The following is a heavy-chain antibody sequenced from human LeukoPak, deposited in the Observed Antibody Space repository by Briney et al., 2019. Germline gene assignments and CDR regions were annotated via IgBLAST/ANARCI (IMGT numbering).Heavy chain of an antibody. J-gene: IGHJ5*02. CDR1: GFTVSSNY. Sequence: GGSLRLSCAASGFTVSSNYMSWVRQAPGKGLEWVSVIYSGGSTYYADSVKGRFTISRDNSKNTLYLQMNSLRAEDTAVYYCARGKRRHDYGDYNWFDPWGQGTLVTVSS. V-gene: IGHV3-66*01. CDR3: ARGKRRHDYGDYNWFDP. D-gene: IGHD4-17*01. CDR2: IYSGGST.